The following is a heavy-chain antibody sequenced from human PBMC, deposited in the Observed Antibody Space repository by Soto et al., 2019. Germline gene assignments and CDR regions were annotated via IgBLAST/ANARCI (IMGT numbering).Heavy chain of an antibody. CDR1: GFTFSSYD. CDR2: ISGSGGST. D-gene: IGHD6-13*01. J-gene: IGHJ4*02. Sequence: GGSLRLSCAASGFTFSSYDMSWVRQAPGKGLEWVSAISGSGGSTYYADSVRGRFTISRDNSRNTLYLQMNSLRAEDTAVYYCAKTSAAAVCFDYWGQGPLVTVSS. CDR3: AKTSAAAVCFDY. V-gene: IGHV3-23*01.